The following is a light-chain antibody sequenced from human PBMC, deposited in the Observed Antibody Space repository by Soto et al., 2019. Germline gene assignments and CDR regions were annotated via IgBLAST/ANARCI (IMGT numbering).Light chain of an antibody. CDR3: QHYVERSPIT. CDR2: GAS. Sequence: EIVMTQSPGTLSLSPGERATLSCRASQSVSSRLAWCQQKPGQAPRLLISGASSRATGIPDRFSGSGSGTDFTLTIRRLEPEDFALYYCQHYVERSPITCGQGTRREIK. CDR1: QSVSSR. V-gene: IGKV3-20*01. J-gene: IGKJ5*01.